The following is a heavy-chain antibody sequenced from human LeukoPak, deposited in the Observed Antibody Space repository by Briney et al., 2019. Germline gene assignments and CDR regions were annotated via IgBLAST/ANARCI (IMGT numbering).Heavy chain of an antibody. J-gene: IGHJ4*02. V-gene: IGHV5-51*01. CDR1: GYSFTSYW. CDR3: ARQVASSWYGYYFDY. Sequence: GESLKISCKGSGYSFTSYWIGGVRQMPGKGLEWMGIIYPGDSDTRYSPSFQGQVTISADKSISTAYLQWSSLKASDTAMYYCARQVASSWYGYYFDYWGQGTLVTVSS. D-gene: IGHD6-13*01. CDR2: IYPGDSDT.